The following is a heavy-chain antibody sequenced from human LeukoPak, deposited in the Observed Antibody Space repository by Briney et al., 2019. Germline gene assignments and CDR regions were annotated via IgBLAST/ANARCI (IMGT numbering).Heavy chain of an antibody. CDR1: GGSISSYY. J-gene: IGHJ3*02. Sequence: SETLSLTCTVSGGSISSYYWSWIRQPAGKGLEWIGRIYTSGSTNYNPSLKSRVTMSVDTSKNQFSLKLSSVTAADTAVYYCARDQGIAAAVWHPDAFDIWGQGTMVTVSS. D-gene: IGHD6-13*01. CDR2: IYTSGST. V-gene: IGHV4-4*07. CDR3: ARDQGIAAAVWHPDAFDI.